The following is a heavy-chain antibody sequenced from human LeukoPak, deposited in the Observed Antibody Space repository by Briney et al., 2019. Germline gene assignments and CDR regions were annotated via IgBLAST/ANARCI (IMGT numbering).Heavy chain of an antibody. CDR1: GGTFSSYA. CDR3: ARGRREEWELPIDY. CDR2: IIPIFGTA. D-gene: IGHD1-26*01. Sequence: GSSVKVSCKASGGTFSSYAISWVRQAPGQGPEWMGGIIPIFGTANYAQKFQGRVTITADESTSTAYMELSSLRSEDTAVYYCARGRREEWELPIDYWGQGTLVTVSS. V-gene: IGHV1-69*01. J-gene: IGHJ4*02.